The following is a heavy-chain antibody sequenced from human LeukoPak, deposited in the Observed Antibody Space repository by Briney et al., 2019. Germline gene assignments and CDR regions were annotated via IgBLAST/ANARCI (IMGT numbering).Heavy chain of an antibody. V-gene: IGHV3-74*01. CDR2: INSDGSST. Sequence: NGIVCVTRINSDGSSTGYVDSVKGRFTISRDIAKNTLYLQMNSLRAEDTAVYYCAKDLSFFFSSRRRHTRYRSGLGIPAEPLFDL. J-gene: IGHJ2*01. CDR3: AKDLSFFFSSRRRHTRYRSGLGIPAEPLFDL. D-gene: IGHD3-16*02.